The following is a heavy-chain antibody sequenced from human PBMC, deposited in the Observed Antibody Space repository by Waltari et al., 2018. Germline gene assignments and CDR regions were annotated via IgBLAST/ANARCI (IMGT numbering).Heavy chain of an antibody. CDR3: ARFTSGRQQLQKSGFDY. CDR1: GYTFTSYA. V-gene: IGHV1-3*01. J-gene: IGHJ4*02. Sequence: QVQLVQSGAEVKKPGASVKVSCKASGYTFTSYAMHWVRQAPGQRLEWMGWINAGNGNTKYSQKFQGRVTITRDTSASTAYMELSSLRSEDTAVYYCARFTSGRQQLQKSGFDYWGQGTLVTVSS. D-gene: IGHD6-13*01. CDR2: INAGNGNT.